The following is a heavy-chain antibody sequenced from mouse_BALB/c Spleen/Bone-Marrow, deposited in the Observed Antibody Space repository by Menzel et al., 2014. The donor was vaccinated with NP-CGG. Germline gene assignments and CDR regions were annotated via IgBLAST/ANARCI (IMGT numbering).Heavy chain of an antibody. CDR1: GYPFTGYN. CDR3: AREAAYYGNYGAMDY. V-gene: IGHV1S135*01. CDR2: IDPYNGGT. J-gene: IGHJ4*01. Sequence: VQLQQSGPELGKPGASVKISCKASGYPFTGYNMYWVKQSHRKSLEWIGYIDPYNGGTSYNQKSKGEATLTVDKSSSTAYMHLNSLTSEDSAIYYCAREAAYYGNYGAMDYWGQGTSVTVSS. D-gene: IGHD2-10*01.